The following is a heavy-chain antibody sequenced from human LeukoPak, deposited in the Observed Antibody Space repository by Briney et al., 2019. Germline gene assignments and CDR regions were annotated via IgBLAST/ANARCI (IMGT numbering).Heavy chain of an antibody. CDR3: ARPLSYYYDSSGPQGY. CDR2: FYSGGGGST. J-gene: IGHJ4*02. D-gene: IGHD3-22*01. V-gene: IGHV3-53*01. Sequence: PGGSLRLSCAASGFTVSSTCMGWVRQAPGKGLEWVSFFYSGGGGSTYYADSVKGRFTISRDNAKHSLYLQMNSLRAEDTAVYYCARPLSYYYDSSGPQGYWGQGTLVTVSS. CDR1: GFTVSSTC.